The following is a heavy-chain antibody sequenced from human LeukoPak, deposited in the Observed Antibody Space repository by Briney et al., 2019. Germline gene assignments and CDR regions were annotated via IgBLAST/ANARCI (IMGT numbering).Heavy chain of an antibody. J-gene: IGHJ4*02. CDR3: ATYSSSWGKLDY. V-gene: IGHV1-8*01. CDR1: GYTFTSYD. CDR2: MNPNSGNT. Sequence: GASVKVSCKASGYTFTSYDINWVRQATGQGLEWMGWMNPNSGNTGYAQKFQGRVTMTRNTSISTAYMELSSLRSEDTAVYYCATYSSSWGKLDYWGQGTLVTVSS. D-gene: IGHD6-13*01.